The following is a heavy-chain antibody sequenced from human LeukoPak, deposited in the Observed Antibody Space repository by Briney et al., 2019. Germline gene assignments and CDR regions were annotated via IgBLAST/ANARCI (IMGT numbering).Heavy chain of an antibody. CDR3: ARLWFGELFGIDC. V-gene: IGHV4-39*01. D-gene: IGHD3-10*01. Sequence: SETLSLTCTVSGGSISSSSYYWGWIRQPPGKGLEWIGSIYYSGSTYYNPSLKSRVTISVDTSKNQFSLKLSSVTAADTAVYYCARLWFGELFGIDCWGQGTLVTVSS. J-gene: IGHJ4*02. CDR1: GGSISSSSYY. CDR2: IYYSGST.